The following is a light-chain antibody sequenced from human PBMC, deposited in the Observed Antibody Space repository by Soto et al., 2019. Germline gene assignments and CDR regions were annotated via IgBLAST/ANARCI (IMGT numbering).Light chain of an antibody. CDR2: AAS. V-gene: IGKV1-39*01. J-gene: IGKJ1*01. Sequence: DIQMTQSPSSLSASVGDRVTITCRASQSISTYLNWYQQNPGRAPQLLIYAASTLQSGVPSRFSGSGSGTNFTLPISSLQAEDFATYYCQQGFSAPWTSGQGTKVEIK. CDR1: QSISTY. CDR3: QQGFSAPWT.